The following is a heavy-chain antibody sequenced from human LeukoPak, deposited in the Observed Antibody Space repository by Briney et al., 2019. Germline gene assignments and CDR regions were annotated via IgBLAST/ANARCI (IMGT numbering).Heavy chain of an antibody. CDR3: GSGPVGTTVP. CDR1: GFSFGSYA. D-gene: IGHD1-1*01. Sequence: GGSLRLSCAASGFSFGSYAMGWTRQAPGQGLEWVSANSGSGSHANYAESVKGRFTISRDNSKNTLYLQMHSLIAADTAVYYCGSGPVGTTVPWGQGTLVTVSS. J-gene: IGHJ5*02. V-gene: IGHV3-23*01. CDR2: NSGSGSHA.